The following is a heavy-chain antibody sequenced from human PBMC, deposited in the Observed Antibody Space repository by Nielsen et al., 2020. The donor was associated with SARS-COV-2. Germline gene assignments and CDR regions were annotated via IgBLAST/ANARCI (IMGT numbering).Heavy chain of an antibody. Sequence: SVKVSCMASGYTCTDYYIHWVRHASGQGLDRMGRINADRGGTNYAQKFQGTVTMTRDASISTVYMELTSDDTAVYYCARARATIFGLVMSYGMDVWGQGTTAAVSS. D-gene: IGHD3/OR15-3a*01. CDR3: ARARATIFGLVMSYGMDV. CDR1: GYTCTDYY. J-gene: IGHJ6*02. CDR2: INADRGGT. V-gene: IGHV1-2*06.